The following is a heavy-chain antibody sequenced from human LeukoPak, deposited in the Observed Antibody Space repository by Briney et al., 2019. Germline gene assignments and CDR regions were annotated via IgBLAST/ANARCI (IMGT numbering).Heavy chain of an antibody. V-gene: IGHV1-2*02. D-gene: IGHD3-10*01. CDR1: GYTFTGYY. Sequence: ASVKVSCXASGYTFTGYYMHWVRQAPGQGLVWMGWINPNSGGTNYAQKFQGRVTMTRDTSISTAYMELSRLRSDDTAVYYCARVPLWFGEFGFDPWGQGTLVTVSS. CDR3: ARVPLWFGEFGFDP. CDR2: INPNSGGT. J-gene: IGHJ5*02.